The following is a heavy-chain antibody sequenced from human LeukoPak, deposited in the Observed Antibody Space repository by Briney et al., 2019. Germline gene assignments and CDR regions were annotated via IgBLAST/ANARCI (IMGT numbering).Heavy chain of an antibody. Sequence: PGGSLRLSCSASKFTFSNAWMCWVRQAPGKGLEWLGRIKPNTDGGTAAYAAPVEDRFTISRDDLKGMLYLQMNSLKIEDTAVYYCATYPQNRHWGQGTLVTVSS. CDR2: IKPNTDGGTA. V-gene: IGHV3-15*01. J-gene: IGHJ4*02. CDR1: KFTFSNAW. D-gene: IGHD2/OR15-2a*01. CDR3: ATYPQNRH.